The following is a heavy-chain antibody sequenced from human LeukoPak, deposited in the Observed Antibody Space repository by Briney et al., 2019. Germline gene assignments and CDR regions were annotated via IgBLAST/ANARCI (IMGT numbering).Heavy chain of an antibody. Sequence: GGSLRLSCAASGFTFSSYWMSWVRQAPGKGLEWVANIKQDGSEKYYVDSVKGRFTISRDNAKNSLYLQMNSLGTEDTAVYYCARDRSLHAFDIWGQGTMVTVSS. CDR3: ARDRSLHAFDI. CDR2: IKQDGSEK. CDR1: GFTFSSYW. V-gene: IGHV3-7*01. D-gene: IGHD3-10*01. J-gene: IGHJ3*02.